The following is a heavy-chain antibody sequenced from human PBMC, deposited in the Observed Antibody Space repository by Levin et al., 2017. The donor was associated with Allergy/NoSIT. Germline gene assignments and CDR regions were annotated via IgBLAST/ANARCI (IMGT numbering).Heavy chain of an antibody. Sequence: SETLSLTCTVSGGSISSSSYYWGWIRQPPGKGLEWIGSIYFSGRTYYNPSLKSRITISVDTSKNQFSLKLSSVTAADTAVYYCATLYSSGWYSGYYFDYWGQGTLVTVSS. D-gene: IGHD6-19*01. V-gene: IGHV4-39*01. CDR3: ATLYSSGWYSGYYFDY. CDR1: GGSISSSSYY. J-gene: IGHJ4*02. CDR2: IYFSGRT.